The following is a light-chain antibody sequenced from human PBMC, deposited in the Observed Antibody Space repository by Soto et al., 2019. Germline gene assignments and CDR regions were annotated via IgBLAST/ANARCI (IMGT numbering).Light chain of an antibody. Sequence: DIVMTQSPLSLPVTPGEPASISCRSSQSLLHSNGYNYLDWYLQKPGQSPQVLIYLGSNRASGVPGRFSGSGSGTYFTLKIRRGDGGGVGVYYCMQALQTPLTFGGGTKVEIK. CDR2: LGS. J-gene: IGKJ4*01. CDR3: MQALQTPLT. CDR1: QSLLHSNGYNY. V-gene: IGKV2-28*01.